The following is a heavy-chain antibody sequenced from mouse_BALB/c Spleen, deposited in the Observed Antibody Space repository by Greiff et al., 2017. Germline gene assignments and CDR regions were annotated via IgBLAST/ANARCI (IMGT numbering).Heavy chain of an antibody. D-gene: IGHD2-1*01. CDR1: GFSLTSYG. Sequence: VKLVESGPGLVQPSQSLSITCTVSGFSLTSYGVHWVRQSPGKGLEWLGVIWSGGSTDYNAAFISRLSISKDNSKSQVFFKMNSLQANDTAIYYCAYGNYVYYAMDYWGQGTSVTVSS. J-gene: IGHJ4*01. CDR3: AYGNYVYYAMDY. V-gene: IGHV2-2*02. CDR2: IWSGGST.